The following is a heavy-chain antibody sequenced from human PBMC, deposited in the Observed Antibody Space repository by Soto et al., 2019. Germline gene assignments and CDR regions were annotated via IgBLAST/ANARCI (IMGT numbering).Heavy chain of an antibody. CDR1: GYRFTRYL. D-gene: IGHD3-22*01. CDR2: IDPSDSYT. CDR3: ATQGVTMIVVVSNYGMDV. Sequence: PGESLKISCTGSGYRFTRYLISWVRQMPGKGLEWMGRIDPSDSYTNYSPSFQGHVTISADKSINTAYLQWSSLTASDTAMYYCATQGVTMIVVVSNYGMDVWGQGTTVTVSS. V-gene: IGHV5-10-1*01. J-gene: IGHJ6*02.